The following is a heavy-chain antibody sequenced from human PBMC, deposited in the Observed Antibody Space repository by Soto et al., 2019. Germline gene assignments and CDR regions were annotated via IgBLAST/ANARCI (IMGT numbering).Heavy chain of an antibody. J-gene: IGHJ6*03. Sequence: GESLKISCAASGFTFSDYYMSWIRQAPGKGLEWVSYISSSGSTIYYADSVKGRFTISRDNAKNSLYLQMNSLRAEDTAVYYCARGVWSKVDTAMEPYYYYYYMDVWGKGTTVTVSS. D-gene: IGHD5-18*01. CDR2: ISSSGSTI. CDR3: ARGVWSKVDTAMEPYYYYYYMDV. CDR1: GFTFSDYY. V-gene: IGHV3-11*01.